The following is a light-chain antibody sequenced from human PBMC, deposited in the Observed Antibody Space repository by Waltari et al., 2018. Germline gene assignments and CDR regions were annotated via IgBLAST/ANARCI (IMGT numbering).Light chain of an antibody. V-gene: IGKV1-NL1*01. Sequence: DIQLTQSPSSLSATLGDRVTITCRAIQCIRDSLAWYQKKQGKAPKLLVHAASRLESGVPSRFSGSGSGPEYTLTISSLQPEDLATYYCQQYYEAPRTFGQGTKLEI. CDR3: QQYYEAPRT. CDR1: QCIRDS. J-gene: IGKJ2*02. CDR2: AAS.